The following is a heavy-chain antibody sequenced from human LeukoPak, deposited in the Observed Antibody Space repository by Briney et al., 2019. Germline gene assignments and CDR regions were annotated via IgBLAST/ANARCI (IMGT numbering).Heavy chain of an antibody. CDR2: ISAYNGNT. D-gene: IGHD2-2*01. CDR1: GYTFISSG. CDR3: ARDNVVVVPAVAPQY. J-gene: IGHJ4*02. V-gene: IGHV1-18*01. Sequence: ASVKVSCKASGYTFISSGISRVRQAPGQGLEWMGWISAYNGNTNYAQKLQGRVTMTTDTSTSTAYMELRSLRSDDTAVYYCARDNVVVVPAVAPQYWGQGTLVTVSS.